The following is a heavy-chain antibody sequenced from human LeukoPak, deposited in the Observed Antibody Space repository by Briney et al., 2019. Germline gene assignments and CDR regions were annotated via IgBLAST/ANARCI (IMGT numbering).Heavy chain of an antibody. CDR1: GFTVSSNY. J-gene: IGHJ3*02. CDR3: ARVRLDRSERNLDAFEN. D-gene: IGHD1-14*01. Sequence: GGSLRLSCAASGFTVSSNYMSWVRQAPGKGLEWVSVIYSGDGTYYADSVKGRFTISRDTSKNTLYLQMSSLRAEDTAVYFCARVRLDRSERNLDAFENWGQGTMVTVSS. V-gene: IGHV3-53*01. CDR2: IYSGDGT.